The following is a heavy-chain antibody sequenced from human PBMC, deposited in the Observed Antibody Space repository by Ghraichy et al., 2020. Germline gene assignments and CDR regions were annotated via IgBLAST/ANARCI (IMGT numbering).Heavy chain of an antibody. J-gene: IGHJ4*02. CDR1: GFTFSNYW. CDR2: IKEDGSET. CDR3: ARVSGDAFFDY. D-gene: IGHD1-26*01. Sequence: SCVASGFTFSNYWMRWVRQAPGKGLEWVANIKEDGSETYYVESVRGRFTISRDNAKNSLYLQMNSLRAEDTAVYYCARVSGDAFFDYWGQGILVTVSS. V-gene: IGHV3-7*03.